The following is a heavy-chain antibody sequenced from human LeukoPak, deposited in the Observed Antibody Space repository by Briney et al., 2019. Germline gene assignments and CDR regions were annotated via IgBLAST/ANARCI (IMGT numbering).Heavy chain of an antibody. J-gene: IGHJ3*02. CDR2: ISGSGGST. D-gene: IGHD2-2*01. CDR1: GFTFSSYA. Sequence: WGSLRLSCAASGFTFSSYAMSWVRQAPGKGLEWVSAISGSGGSTYYADSVKGRFTISRDNSKNTLYLQMNSLRAEDTAVYYCARVVPASYAFDIWGQGTMVTVSS. V-gene: IGHV3-23*01. CDR3: ARVVPASYAFDI.